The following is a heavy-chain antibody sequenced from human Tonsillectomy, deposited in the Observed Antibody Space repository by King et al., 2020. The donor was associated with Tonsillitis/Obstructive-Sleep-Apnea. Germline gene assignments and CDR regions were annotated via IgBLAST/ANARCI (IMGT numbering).Heavy chain of an antibody. CDR2: INHSGST. CDR3: ARGRGYSSSQSGFDP. D-gene: IGHD6-13*01. CDR1: GGSFSGYY. Sequence: VQLQQWGAGLLKPSEPLSLTCAVYGGSFSGYYWSWVRQPPGKGLEWIGEINHSGSTNYNPSIKSRVTISIDTSKNQFSLKLSSVTAADTAVYYCARGRGYSSSQSGFDPWGQGTLVTVSS. V-gene: IGHV4-34*01. J-gene: IGHJ5*02.